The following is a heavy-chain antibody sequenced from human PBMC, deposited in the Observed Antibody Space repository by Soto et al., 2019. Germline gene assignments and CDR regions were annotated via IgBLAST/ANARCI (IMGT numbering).Heavy chain of an antibody. CDR3: ARGGAPRLYYYYGMDV. CDR2: IYYSGST. Sequence: SETLSLTCSVSGGSISSYYWSWIRQPPGKGLEWIGYIYYSGSTNYNPSLKSRVTISVDTSKNQFSLKLSSVTAADTAVYYCARGGAPRLYYYYGMDVWGQGTTVTVSS. D-gene: IGHD1-26*01. V-gene: IGHV4-59*01. CDR1: GGSISSYY. J-gene: IGHJ6*02.